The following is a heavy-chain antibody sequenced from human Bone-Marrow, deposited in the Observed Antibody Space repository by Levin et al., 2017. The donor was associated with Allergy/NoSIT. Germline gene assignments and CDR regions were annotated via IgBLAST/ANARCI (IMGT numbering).Heavy chain of an antibody. CDR1: GGSISSYY. V-gene: IGHV4-59*08. Sequence: PGGSLRLSCTVPGGSISSYYWSWIRQPPGKGLEWVGFIYNGGSTNYNPSLKSRVTISADTSNGQISLRLSSVTAADTAVYYCTRHSYYYGPGTLFYWGQGTLVTVSS. CDR2: IYNGGST. D-gene: IGHD3-10*01. CDR3: TRHSYYYGPGTLFY. J-gene: IGHJ4*02.